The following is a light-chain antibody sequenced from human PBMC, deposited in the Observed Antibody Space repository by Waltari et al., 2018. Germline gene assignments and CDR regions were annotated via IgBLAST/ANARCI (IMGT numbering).Light chain of an antibody. CDR3: QHLNSSPPL. CDR1: QGISVL. V-gene: IGKV1-9*01. Sequence: TCRASQGISVLLAWYQQKPEKAPKVLNYAASSLQSGVPSRLGGSGSWTDFTLAISILQPEDFATYYCQHLNSSPPLFGGGTKVEIK. CDR2: AAS. J-gene: IGKJ4*02.